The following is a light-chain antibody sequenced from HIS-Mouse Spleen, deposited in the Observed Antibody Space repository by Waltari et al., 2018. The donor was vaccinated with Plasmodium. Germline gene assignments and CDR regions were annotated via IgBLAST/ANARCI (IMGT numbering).Light chain of an antibody. CDR2: AAS. V-gene: IGKV1-39*01. CDR3: QQSYSTPRYT. Sequence: DLKMTQSPSSLTLSLGIRVAYTCRASQSMSSYLNWYQQKPGKAPKLLIYAASSLQSGVPSRFSGSGSGTDFTLTISSLQPEDFATYYCQQSYSTPRYTFGQGTKLEIK. J-gene: IGKJ2*01. CDR1: QSMSSY.